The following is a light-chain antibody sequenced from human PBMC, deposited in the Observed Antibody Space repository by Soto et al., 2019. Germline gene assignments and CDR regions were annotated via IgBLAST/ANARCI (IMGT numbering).Light chain of an antibody. CDR3: SSYTSSSTW. CDR2: EVS. V-gene: IGLV2-14*01. Sequence: QSALTQPASVSGSPGQSITISCTGTSSDVGGYNYVSWYQQHPGKAPKLMIYEVSNRPSGVSNRFSGSKSGNTASLTISGLQAEDEADYYCSSYTSSSTWFGGGTKVTVL. CDR1: SSDVGGYNY. J-gene: IGLJ3*02.